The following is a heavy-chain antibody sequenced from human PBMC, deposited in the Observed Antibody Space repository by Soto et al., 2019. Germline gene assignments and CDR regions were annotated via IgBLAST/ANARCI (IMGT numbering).Heavy chain of an antibody. J-gene: IGHJ4*02. CDR2: ISGSGGST. D-gene: IGHD2-21*02. CDR1: GFTFSSYA. CDR3: AKVLDCGGDCPYYFDY. Sequence: GGSLSLSCAASGFTFSSYAMSWVRQAPGKGLEWVSAISGSGGSTYYADSVKGRFTISRDNSKNTLYLQMNSLRAEDTAVYYCAKVLDCGGDCPYYFDYWGQGTLVTVSS. V-gene: IGHV3-23*01.